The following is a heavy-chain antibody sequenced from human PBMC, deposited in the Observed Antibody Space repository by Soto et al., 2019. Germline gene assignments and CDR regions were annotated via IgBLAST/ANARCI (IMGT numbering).Heavy chain of an antibody. D-gene: IGHD4-4*01. CDR2: IRSKANSYAT. CDR3: TSTVTTYKYGMDV. J-gene: IGHJ6*02. V-gene: IGHV3-73*01. CDR1: GFTFSGSA. Sequence: PGGSLRLSCAASGFTFSGSAMHWVRQASGKGLEWVGRIRSKANSYATAYAASVKGRFTISRDDSKNTAYLQMNSLKTEDTAVYYCTSTVTTYKYGMDVWGQGTTVTV.